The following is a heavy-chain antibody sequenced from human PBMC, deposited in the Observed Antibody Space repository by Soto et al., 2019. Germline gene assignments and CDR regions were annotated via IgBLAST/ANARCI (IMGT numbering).Heavy chain of an antibody. D-gene: IGHD3-22*01. Sequence: LQESGPGLVKPSQTLSLTCSVSGGSINNNDYYLSWIRQTPGKGLEWIGYVYYSGSSDYIPSLKSRLSMSIDKSKNQFHLKLNSVTAADTATYSCARMSYFYDKWYFDLWGRGNLVTVSS. CDR1: GGSINNNDYY. CDR2: VYYSGSS. J-gene: IGHJ2*01. CDR3: ARMSYFYDKWYFDL. V-gene: IGHV4-30-4*01.